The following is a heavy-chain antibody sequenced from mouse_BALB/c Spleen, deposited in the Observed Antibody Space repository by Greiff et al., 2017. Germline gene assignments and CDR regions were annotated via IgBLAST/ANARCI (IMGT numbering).Heavy chain of an antibody. Sequence: VKLQQPGAELVKPGASVKLSCKASGYTFTSYWMHWVKQRPGQGLEWIGEIDPSDSYTNYNQKFKGKATLTVDKSSSTAYMQLSSLTSEDSAVYYCARSTYGNYYAMDYWGQGTSVTVSS. D-gene: IGHD2-10*02. J-gene: IGHJ4*01. CDR2: IDPSDSYT. CDR3: ARSTYGNYYAMDY. CDR1: GYTFTSYW. V-gene: IGHV1-69*02.